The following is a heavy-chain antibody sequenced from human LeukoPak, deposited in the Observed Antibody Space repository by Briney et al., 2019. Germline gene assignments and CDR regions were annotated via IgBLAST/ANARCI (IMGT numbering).Heavy chain of an antibody. CDR3: ARVVASRGMAFDI. D-gene: IGHD2-2*01. CDR1: GGSLSGYY. CDR2: INHSGST. J-gene: IGHJ3*02. Sequence: SETLSLTCAVYGGSLSGYYWSWIRQPPGKGLEWIGEINHSGSTNYNPSLKSRVTISVDTSKNQFSLKLSSVTAADTAVYYCARVVASRGMAFDIWGQGTMVTVSS. V-gene: IGHV4-34*01.